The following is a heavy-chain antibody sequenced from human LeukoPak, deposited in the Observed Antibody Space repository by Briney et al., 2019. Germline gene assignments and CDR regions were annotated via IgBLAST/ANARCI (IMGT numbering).Heavy chain of an antibody. Sequence: PGGSLRLSCAASGFTVSSNYMSWVRQAPGKGQEWVSVIYSGGSTYYADSVKGRFTISRDNSKNTLYLQMNSLRAEDTAVYYCEARVLLWFGELLGYWGQGTLVTVSS. J-gene: IGHJ4*02. CDR3: EARVLLWFGELLGY. CDR1: GFTVSSNY. D-gene: IGHD3-10*01. CDR2: IYSGGST. V-gene: IGHV3-53*01.